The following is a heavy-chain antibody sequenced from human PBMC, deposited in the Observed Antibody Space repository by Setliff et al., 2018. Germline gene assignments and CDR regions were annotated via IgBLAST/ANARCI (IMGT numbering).Heavy chain of an antibody. Sequence: SETLSLTCTVSGASMRSGTFYWSWIRLHPGKGLEWIGYISYSGNTYYNPSFEGRLALSVDASMNQFSLELSSVTAADTAVYYCARSRTIAVKGGVFAVWGRCTLVTVSS. CDR2: ISYSGNT. V-gene: IGHV4-31*03. D-gene: IGHD6-19*01. CDR3: ARSRTIAVKGGVFAV. J-gene: IGHJ2*01. CDR1: GASMRSGTFY.